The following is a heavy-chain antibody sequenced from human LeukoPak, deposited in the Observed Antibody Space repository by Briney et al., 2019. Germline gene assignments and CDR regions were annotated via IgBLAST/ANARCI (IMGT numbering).Heavy chain of an antibody. Sequence: GASVKVSCKASGGTFSSYAISWVRQAPGQGLEWMGGIIPIFGTANYAQKFQGRVTITADESTSTAYMELSSLRSEDTAVYYCARPNCGGDCYSDRGAFDIWGQGTMVTVSS. CDR2: IIPIFGTA. CDR1: GGTFSSYA. D-gene: IGHD2-21*02. J-gene: IGHJ3*02. CDR3: ARPNCGGDCYSDRGAFDI. V-gene: IGHV1-69*13.